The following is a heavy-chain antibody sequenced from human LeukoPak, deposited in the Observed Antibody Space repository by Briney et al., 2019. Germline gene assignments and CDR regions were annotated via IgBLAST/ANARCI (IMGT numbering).Heavy chain of an antibody. CDR2: ISYDGSKR. V-gene: IGHV3-30*02. D-gene: IGHD3-9*01. J-gene: IGHJ4*02. CDR3: ANLLDVLTGYDY. Sequence: QPGGSPRLSCAASGFIFRDYDMDWVRQAPGKGLEWVGNISYDGSKRYYAESMEGRFTISRDNSKNTLYLQMNSLRAEDTAVYYCANLLDVLTGYDYWGQGILVTVSS. CDR1: GFIFRDYD.